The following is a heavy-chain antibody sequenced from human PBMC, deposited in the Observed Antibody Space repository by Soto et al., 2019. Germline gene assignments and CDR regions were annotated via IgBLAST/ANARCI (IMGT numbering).Heavy chain of an antibody. V-gene: IGHV3-66*01. CDR1: GFTVSSNY. CDR3: ARGRYSSGWQFDY. CDR2: IYSGGST. J-gene: IGHJ4*02. Sequence: EVQLVESGGGLVQPGGSLRLACAASGFTVSSNYMTWVRQAPGKGLEWVSVIYSGGSTDYADSVKGRFTISRDNSKNTLDLQRSSLRAEDTAVYYCARGRYSSGWQFDYWGQGTLVTVSS. D-gene: IGHD6-19*01.